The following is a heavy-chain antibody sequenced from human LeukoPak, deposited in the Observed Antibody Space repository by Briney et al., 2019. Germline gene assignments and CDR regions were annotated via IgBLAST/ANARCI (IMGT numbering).Heavy chain of an antibody. Sequence: GGSLRLSCVASGFTFNNYWMSWVRQAPGKGLEWVANIKQDGTEKYYVDSVKGRFTISRDDAKNSVYLQMNSLRAEDTAVYYWGRDGGGRPPQYNWSAPWGQGPLVTVSS. CDR2: IKQDGTEK. J-gene: IGHJ5*02. CDR1: GFTFNNYW. V-gene: IGHV3-7*01. CDR3: GRDGGGRPPQYNWSAP. D-gene: IGHD3-16*01.